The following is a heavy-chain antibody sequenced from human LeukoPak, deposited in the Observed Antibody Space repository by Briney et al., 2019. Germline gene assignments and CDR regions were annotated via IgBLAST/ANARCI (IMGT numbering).Heavy chain of an antibody. J-gene: IGHJ3*01. CDR1: GGSISGYY. CDR3: ARGLDYYGSGSV. Sequence: PSETLSLTCTVSGGSISGYYWIWIRQPPEKGLEWIGYIYYSGSTNYNPSLMSRVTISVDTSKNQFSLKLSSVTAADTAVYYCARGLDYYGSGSVWGRGTMVTVSS. D-gene: IGHD3-10*01. CDR2: IYYSGST. V-gene: IGHV4-59*01.